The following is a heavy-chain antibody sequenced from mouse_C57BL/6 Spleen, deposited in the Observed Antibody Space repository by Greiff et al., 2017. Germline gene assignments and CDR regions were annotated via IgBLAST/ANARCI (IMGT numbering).Heavy chain of an antibody. CDR1: GYTFTSYW. D-gene: IGHD1-1*01. CDR3: ARRGLIYAYV. V-gene: IGHV1-55*01. Sequence: VQLQQPGAELVKPGASVKMSCKASGYTFTSYWITWVKQRPGQGLEWIGDIYPVSGSTNYNEKFKSKATLTVDTSSSTAYMQLSSLTSEDSAVYYCARRGLIYAYVWGTGTTVTVSS. J-gene: IGHJ1*03. CDR2: IYPVSGST.